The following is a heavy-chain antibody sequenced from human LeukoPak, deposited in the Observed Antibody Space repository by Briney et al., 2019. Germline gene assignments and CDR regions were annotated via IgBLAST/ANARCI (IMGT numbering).Heavy chain of an antibody. CDR2: IYSGGTT. Sequence: GGSLRLSCAASGFTFSSRWMSWVRQAPGKGLEWVSVIYSGGTTYYADSVKGRFTISRDNSKNTLYLQMNSLRAEDTAVYYCARATIATTDSMDVWGQGTTVTVSS. V-gene: IGHV3-66*01. D-gene: IGHD2-21*01. CDR1: GFTFSSRW. CDR3: ARATIATTDSMDV. J-gene: IGHJ6*02.